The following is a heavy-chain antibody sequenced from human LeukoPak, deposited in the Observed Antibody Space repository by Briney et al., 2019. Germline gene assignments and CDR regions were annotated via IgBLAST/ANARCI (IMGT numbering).Heavy chain of an antibody. CDR2: INPNSGGT. CDR1: GYTFTGYY. J-gene: IGHJ4*02. V-gene: IGHV1-2*02. D-gene: IGHD6-19*01. Sequence: ASVKVSCKASGYTFTGYYMHWVRQAPGQGLEWMGWINPNSGGTNYAQTFQGRVTMTRDTSISTAYMELSRLRSDDTAVYYCARDGIGIAVAGTFDYWGQGTLVTVSS. CDR3: ARDGIGIAVAGTFDY.